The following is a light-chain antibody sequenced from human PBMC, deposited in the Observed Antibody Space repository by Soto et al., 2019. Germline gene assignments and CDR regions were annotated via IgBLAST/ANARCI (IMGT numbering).Light chain of an antibody. V-gene: IGKV3-20*01. J-gene: IGKJ1*01. CDR1: QSVRDRY. CDR3: QQYGSSPGT. Sequence: EIVLTQSPGTLSLSPGERATLSCRASQSVRDRYLAWYQQKPGQAPSLLIYDTSTRATGVPEMFSGSGSGTDFALTISRVEPEDFAIYFCQQYGSSPGTFGQGTKVEI. CDR2: DTS.